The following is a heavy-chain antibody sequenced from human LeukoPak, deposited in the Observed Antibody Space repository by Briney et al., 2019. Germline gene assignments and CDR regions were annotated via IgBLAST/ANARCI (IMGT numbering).Heavy chain of an antibody. D-gene: IGHD4-11*01. CDR2: IYYSGST. V-gene: IGHV4-39*01. CDR1: GGSISSSSYY. Sequence: SETLSLTCTVSGGSISSSSYYWGWIRQPPGKGLEWIGSIYYSGSTYYNPSHKSRVTISVDTSKNQFSLKLSSVTAADTAVYYCARPGLPTYGMDVWGQGTTVTVSS. CDR3: ARPGLPTYGMDV. J-gene: IGHJ6*02.